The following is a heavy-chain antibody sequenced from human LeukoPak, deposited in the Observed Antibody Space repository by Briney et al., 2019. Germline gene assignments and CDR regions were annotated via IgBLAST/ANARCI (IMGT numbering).Heavy chain of an antibody. CDR2: INHSGST. CDR3: ARGPTYYDFWSAAPPYFDY. V-gene: IGHV4-34*01. D-gene: IGHD3-3*01. Sequence: LETLSLTCAVYGGSFSGYYWSWIRQPPGKGLEWIGEINHSGSTNYNPSLKSRVTISVDTSKNQFSLKLSSVTAADTAVYYCARGPTYYDFWSAAPPYFDYWGQGTLVTVSS. CDR1: GGSFSGYY. J-gene: IGHJ4*02.